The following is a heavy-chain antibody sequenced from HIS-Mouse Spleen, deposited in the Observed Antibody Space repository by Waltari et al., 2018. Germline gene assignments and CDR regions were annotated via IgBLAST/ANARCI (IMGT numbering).Heavy chain of an antibody. CDR1: GYSISSAYY. J-gene: IGHJ3*02. Sequence: QVQLQESGPGLVKPSETLSLTCTVSGYSISSAYYWGWIRQPPGKGLEWIGSIYHSGSTYYNPSLKSRVTISVDTSKNQFSLKLSSVTAADTAVYYCAREPHLQLELAFDIWGQGTMVTVSS. CDR3: AREPHLQLELAFDI. V-gene: IGHV4-38-2*02. CDR2: IYHSGST. D-gene: IGHD1-1*01.